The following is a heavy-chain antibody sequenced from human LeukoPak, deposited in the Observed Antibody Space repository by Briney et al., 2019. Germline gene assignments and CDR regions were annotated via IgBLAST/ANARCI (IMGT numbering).Heavy chain of an antibody. Sequence: GASVKVSCKASGYTFTSYYMHWVRQAPGQGLEWMGIINPSGGSTSYAQKFQGRVTMTRDTSTSTVYMELSSLRPEDTAVYYCAKDRTEVLRYFDWSRMGLEYWGQGTLVTVSS. V-gene: IGHV1-46*01. CDR1: GYTFTSYY. D-gene: IGHD3-9*01. J-gene: IGHJ4*02. CDR2: INPSGGST. CDR3: AKDRTEVLRYFDWSRMGLEY.